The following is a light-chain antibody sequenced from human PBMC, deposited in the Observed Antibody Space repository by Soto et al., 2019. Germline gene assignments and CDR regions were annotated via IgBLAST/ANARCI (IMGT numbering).Light chain of an antibody. CDR1: QSLVHSDGNTY. V-gene: IGKV2-24*01. Sequence: DIVLTQTPLSSPVTLGQPASISCRSSQSLVHSDGNTYLNWLQQRPGQPPRLLIYEVSNRFSGVPDRFSGSGAGTDFTLEISRVEAEDVGVYYCMRTTQFPLTFGGGTKVEIK. J-gene: IGKJ4*01. CDR3: MRTTQFPLT. CDR2: EVS.